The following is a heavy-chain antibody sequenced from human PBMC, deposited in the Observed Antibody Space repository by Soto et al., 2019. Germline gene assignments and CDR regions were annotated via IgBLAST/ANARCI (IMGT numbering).Heavy chain of an antibody. D-gene: IGHD1-26*01. CDR2: IYYSGTA. Sequence: QLQLRESGPGLVQPAQTLSLTCTVAGGSITGGFSYWTWVRQHPGKGLECVGHIYYSGTAYYNPSLKSRVDISVDPSQNRFSLKLSSVTAADTAMYFCARSLPGGTIFYMDIWGEGTTVTVSS. J-gene: IGHJ6*03. CDR3: ARSLPGGTIFYMDI. V-gene: IGHV4-31*03. CDR1: GGSITGGFSY.